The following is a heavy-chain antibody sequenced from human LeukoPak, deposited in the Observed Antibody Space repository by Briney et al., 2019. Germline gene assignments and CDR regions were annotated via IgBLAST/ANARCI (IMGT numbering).Heavy chain of an antibody. CDR3: ARDLAGDHYFDS. CDR1: GFTFSSYS. CDR2: ISSSSSTI. J-gene: IGHJ4*02. Sequence: GGSLRLPCAASGFTFSSYSMNWVRQAPGKGLEWVSYISSSSSTIYYTDSVKGRFTISRDNAKNSLYLQMNSLRDEDTAVYYCARDLAGDHYFDSWGQGTLVTVSS. V-gene: IGHV3-48*02. D-gene: IGHD3-16*01.